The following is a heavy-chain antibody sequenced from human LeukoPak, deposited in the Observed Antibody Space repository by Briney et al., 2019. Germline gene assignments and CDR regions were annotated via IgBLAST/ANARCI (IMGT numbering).Heavy chain of an antibody. J-gene: IGHJ4*02. CDR3: ARDRGSYGSWTPYDY. V-gene: IGHV1-2*06. CDR1: GYTFTGYY. D-gene: IGHD1-26*01. Sequence: VASVKVSCKASGYTFTGYYMHWVRQAPGQGLEWMGRINPNSGGTNYAQKFQGRVTMTRDTSLSTAYMELSRLRSDDTAVYYCARDRGSYGSWTPYDYWGQGTLVTVSS. CDR2: INPNSGGT.